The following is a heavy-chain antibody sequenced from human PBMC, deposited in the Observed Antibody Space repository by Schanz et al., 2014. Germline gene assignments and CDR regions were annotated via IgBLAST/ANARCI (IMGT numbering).Heavy chain of an antibody. CDR3: ARGPSTGAFDI. J-gene: IGHJ3*02. D-gene: IGHD3-9*01. CDR2: INPSGGST. Sequence: QVQLVQSGAEVKKPGASVKVSCKASGYTFTSYYMHWVRQAPGQGLEWMGIINPSGGSTSYAQKFQGRVTMTRATSTSTVYMELSSLRSEDTAVYFCARGPSTGAFDIWSQGTMVTVSS. CDR1: GYTFTSYY. V-gene: IGHV1-46*03.